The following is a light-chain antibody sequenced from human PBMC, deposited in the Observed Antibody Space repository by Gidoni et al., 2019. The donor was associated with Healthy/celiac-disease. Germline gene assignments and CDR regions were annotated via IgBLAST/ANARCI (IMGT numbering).Light chain of an antibody. CDR2: AAS. CDR1: QGISSY. CDR3: QQLNSYPT. J-gene: IGKJ5*01. V-gene: IGKV1-9*01. Sequence: IQLTQSPSSLSASVGDRVTITCRASQGISSYLAWYQQKPGKAPKLLIYAASTLQSGVPSRFSGSGSGTDFTLPISSLQPEDFATYYCQQLNSYPTFGQGTRLEIK.